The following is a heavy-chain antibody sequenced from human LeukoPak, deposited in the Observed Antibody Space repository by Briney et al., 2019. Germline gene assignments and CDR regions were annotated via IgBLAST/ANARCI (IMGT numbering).Heavy chain of an antibody. Sequence: GGSLRLSCAASGFTFSSYSMNWVRQAPGKGLEWVSYISSSKTIYYADSVKGRFTISRDNAKNSLYLQMNSLRDEDSAVYYCARDQGIFDYWGQGTLVTVSS. CDR2: ISSSKTI. CDR1: GFTFSSYS. CDR3: ARDQGIFDY. J-gene: IGHJ4*02. V-gene: IGHV3-48*02.